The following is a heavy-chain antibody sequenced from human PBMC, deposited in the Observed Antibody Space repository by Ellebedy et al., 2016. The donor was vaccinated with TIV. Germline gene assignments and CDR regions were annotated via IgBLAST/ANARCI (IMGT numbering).Heavy chain of an antibody. CDR2: IHDSGSS. CDR3: ARQRYNWNDWFGP. J-gene: IGHJ5*02. Sequence: SETLSLTCTVSGYSISSGYEYYWGWIRQPPGKGLEWIGSIHDSGSSHYNPSLKRRVTMFVDTSENQISLKVSSVTAADTAVYYCARQRYNWNDWFGPWGQGTLVTVSS. D-gene: IGHD1-1*01. V-gene: IGHV4-38-2*02. CDR1: GYSISSGYEYY.